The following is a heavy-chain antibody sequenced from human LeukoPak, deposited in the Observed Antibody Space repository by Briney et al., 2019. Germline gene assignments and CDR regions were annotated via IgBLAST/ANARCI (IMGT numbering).Heavy chain of an antibody. D-gene: IGHD3/OR15-3a*01. J-gene: IGHJ4*02. V-gene: IGHV3-48*01. CDR3: AREVVGLDY. CDR2: ISTFSSTI. Sequence: GGSLRLSCAASGITLSSNGMVWVRQTPEKGLEWISYISTFSSTIKYADSVRGRFTISRDNANNSLYLQMDSLRADDTAVYYCAREVVGLDYWGQGILVTVSS. CDR1: GITLSSNG.